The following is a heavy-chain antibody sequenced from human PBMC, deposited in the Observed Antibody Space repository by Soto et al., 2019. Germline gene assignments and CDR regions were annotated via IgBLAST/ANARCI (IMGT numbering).Heavy chain of an antibody. J-gene: IGHJ4*02. CDR3: VKDSSGYFDY. CDR1: GFNFSSYG. D-gene: IGHD3-22*01. Sequence: GGSLRLYCAASGFNFSSYGMHWVRQAPGKGLEWVAVISYDGSNKYYADSVKGRFTISRDNSKNTLYLQMNSLRAEDTAVYYCVKDSSGYFDYWGQGTLVTVSS. CDR2: ISYDGSNK. V-gene: IGHV3-30*18.